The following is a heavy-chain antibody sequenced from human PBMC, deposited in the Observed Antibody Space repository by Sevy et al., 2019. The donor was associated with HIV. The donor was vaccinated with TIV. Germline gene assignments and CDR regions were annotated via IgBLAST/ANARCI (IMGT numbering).Heavy chain of an antibody. CDR1: GYSFTSYW. D-gene: IGHD3-10*01. J-gene: IGHJ4*02. Sequence: GEPLKISCKGSGYSFTSYWIGWVRQMPGKGLEWMGIIYPGDSDTRYSPSFQGQVTISADKSISTAYLQWSSLKASDTAMYYCARLLLWFGEFRPYFDYWGQGTLVTVSS. CDR2: IYPGDSDT. V-gene: IGHV5-51*01. CDR3: ARLLLWFGEFRPYFDY.